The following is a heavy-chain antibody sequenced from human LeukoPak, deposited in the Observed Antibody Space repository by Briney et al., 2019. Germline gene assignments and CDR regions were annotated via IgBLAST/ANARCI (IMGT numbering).Heavy chain of an antibody. D-gene: IGHD6-6*01. CDR3: ASYSTSLGGDY. CDR1: GGTFSSYA. J-gene: IGHJ4*02. Sequence: ASVKVSCKASGGTFSSYAISWVRQAPGQGLEWMGGIIPNSGGTNYAQKFQGRVTMTRDTSISTAYMELSRLRSDDTAVYYCASYSTSLGGDYWGQGTLVTVSS. CDR2: IIPNSGGT. V-gene: IGHV1-2*02.